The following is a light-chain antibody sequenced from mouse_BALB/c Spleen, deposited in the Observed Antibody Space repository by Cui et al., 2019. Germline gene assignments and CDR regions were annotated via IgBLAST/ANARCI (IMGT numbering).Light chain of an antibody. V-gene: IGKV8-27*01. CDR3: HQYLSSFT. CDR2: WAS. Sequence: NIMLRQSPSSLAVSAGAKVNSSSKSSQSVSYSSNQKNYLAWYQQKPGQSPKLLIYWASTRGSGVPARFTGSGSGTDFTLTISSVQAEDLAVYYCHQYLSSFTFGSGTKFEIK. CDR1: QSVSYSSNQKNY. J-gene: IGKJ4*01.